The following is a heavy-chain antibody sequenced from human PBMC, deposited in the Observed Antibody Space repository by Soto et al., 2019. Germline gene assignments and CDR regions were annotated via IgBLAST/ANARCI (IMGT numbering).Heavy chain of an antibody. CDR3: ARGDDSSGYYQGWFDP. V-gene: IGHV4-31*03. D-gene: IGHD3-22*01. CDR2: INHSEMT. Sequence: QVQLQESGPGLVKPSQTLSLTCSVSGGSINSGGYYWSWIRQHPGKGLEWIGNINHSEMTDYNPSLKSRVTRAVDTSKNQLSLRLNSVTAADTAVYYCARGDDSSGYYQGWFDPWGQGTLVTVSS. CDR1: GGSINSGGYY. J-gene: IGHJ5*02.